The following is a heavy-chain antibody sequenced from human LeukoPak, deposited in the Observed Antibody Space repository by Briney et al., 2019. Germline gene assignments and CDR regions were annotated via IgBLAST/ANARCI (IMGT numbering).Heavy chain of an antibody. V-gene: IGHV3-7*01. CDR2: IKQDGSER. D-gene: IGHD3-22*01. Sequence: GGSLRLSCAASGFTFSGFSMSWVRQSPTKGLEWVANIKQDGSERYYVDSVKGRFTISRDNAKNSLYLQMNSLRAKDTAVYYCARDPVPEKYYYDSSGPEDGMDVWGQGTTVTVSS. J-gene: IGHJ6*02. CDR1: GFTFSGFS. CDR3: ARDPVPEKYYYDSSGPEDGMDV.